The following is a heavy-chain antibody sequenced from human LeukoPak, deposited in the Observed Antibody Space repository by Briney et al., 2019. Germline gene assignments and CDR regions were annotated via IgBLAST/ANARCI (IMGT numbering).Heavy chain of an antibody. J-gene: IGHJ5*02. CDR1: GGSISSSSYY. V-gene: IGHV4-39*01. Sequence: PSETLSLTCTVSGGSISSSSYYWGWIRQPPGKGLEWIGSIYYSGSTYYNPSLKSRVTISVDTSKNQFSLRLSSVTAADTAVYYCARLLWGDSSSWYWGSIWFDPWGQGTLVTVSS. CDR2: IYYSGST. CDR3: ARLLWGDSSSWYWGSIWFDP. D-gene: IGHD6-13*01.